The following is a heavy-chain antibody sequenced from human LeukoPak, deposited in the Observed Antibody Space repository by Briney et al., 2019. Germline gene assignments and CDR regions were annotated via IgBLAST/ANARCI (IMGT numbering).Heavy chain of an antibody. J-gene: IGHJ4*02. CDR1: GFTVSSNY. D-gene: IGHD3-22*01. V-gene: IGHV3-53*01. CDR2: IYSGGST. CDR3: ARDPLDSSGYYRGPGDY. Sequence: PGGSLRLSCAASGFTVSSNYMSWVRQAPGKGLEWVSAIYSGGSTYYADSVKGRFTISRDNSKNTLYLQMNSLGAEDTAVYYCARDPLDSSGYYRGPGDYWGQGTLVTVSS.